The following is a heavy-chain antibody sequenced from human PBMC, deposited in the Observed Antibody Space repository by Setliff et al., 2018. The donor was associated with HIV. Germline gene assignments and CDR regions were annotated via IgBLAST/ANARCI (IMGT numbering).Heavy chain of an antibody. CDR3: ARHFSIFGVTIISNDAFDI. D-gene: IGHD3-3*01. Sequence: PSETLSLTCTVSGGSISSSSYYWGWVRQPPGKGLEWIGSAYYSGTTYYNPSLTSRVTKSVDTSKNQFSLKLTSVTAADTALYYCARHFSIFGVTIISNDAFDIWGRGTMVTVSS. CDR1: GGSISSSSYY. V-gene: IGHV4-39*01. J-gene: IGHJ3*02. CDR2: AYYSGTT.